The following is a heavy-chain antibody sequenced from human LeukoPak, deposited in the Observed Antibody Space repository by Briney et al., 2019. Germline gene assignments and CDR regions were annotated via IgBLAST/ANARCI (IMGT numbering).Heavy chain of an antibody. CDR2: ISRNGGAT. D-gene: IGHD6-19*01. Sequence: PGGSLRLSCAASGITFSTYAMHWVRQAPGKGLECLSAISRNGGATYYANSVKGRFTISRDNSKNTLYLQMGSLRADDMAVYYCARGVSGLDLISVAVAGNDAFDIWGQGTMVTVSS. CDR3: ARGVSGLDLISVAVAGNDAFDI. J-gene: IGHJ3*02. CDR1: GITFSTYA. V-gene: IGHV3-64*01.